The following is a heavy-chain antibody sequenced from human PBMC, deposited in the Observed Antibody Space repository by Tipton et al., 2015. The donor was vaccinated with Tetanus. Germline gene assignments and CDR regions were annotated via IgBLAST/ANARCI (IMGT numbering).Heavy chain of an antibody. V-gene: IGHV4-31*03. CDR1: GYSINSGTYY. Sequence: TLSLTCSVSGYSINSGTYYWAWLRQPPGRGLEWIGYIYHTGTTYYNPSFKSRVSISVDTSMSQFSLELNSVTAADTAVYYCARDSRLFYAMDVWGQGATVAVSS. CDR3: ARDSRLFYAMDV. CDR2: IYHTGTT. J-gene: IGHJ6*02. D-gene: IGHD6-25*01.